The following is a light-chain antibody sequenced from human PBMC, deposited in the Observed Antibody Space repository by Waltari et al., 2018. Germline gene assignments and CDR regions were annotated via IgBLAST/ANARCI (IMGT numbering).Light chain of an antibody. Sequence: DIVMAQSPDSLAVSLGERATINCKSSQSVLYTSTNKNYLAWYQHKPGQPPKLLIYWASTREFGVPDRFSGSGSGTDFTLTISSLQAEDVAVYYCQQYYSSTYTFGQGTKLEIK. V-gene: IGKV4-1*01. J-gene: IGKJ2*01. CDR3: QQYYSSTYT. CDR2: WAS. CDR1: QSVLYTSTNKNY.